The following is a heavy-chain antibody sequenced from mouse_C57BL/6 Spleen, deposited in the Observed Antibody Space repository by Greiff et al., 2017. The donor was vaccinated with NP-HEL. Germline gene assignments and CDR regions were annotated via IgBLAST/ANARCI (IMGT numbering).Heavy chain of an antibody. CDR2: IDPSDSYT. Sequence: QVQLQQPGAELVKPGASVKLSCKASGYTFTSYWMQWVKQRPGQGLEWIGEIDPSDSYTNYNQKFKGKATLTVDTSSSTAYMQLSSLTSEDSAVYYCARGGDQAGAMDYWGQGTSVTVSS. CDR3: ARGGDQAGAMDY. V-gene: IGHV1-50*01. D-gene: IGHD3-3*01. J-gene: IGHJ4*01. CDR1: GYTFTSYW.